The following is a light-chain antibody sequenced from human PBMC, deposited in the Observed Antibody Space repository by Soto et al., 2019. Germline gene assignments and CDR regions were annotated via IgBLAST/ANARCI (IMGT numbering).Light chain of an antibody. CDR3: QQYNNWPPWT. CDR2: GAS. CDR1: QSVSSN. V-gene: IGKV3-15*01. J-gene: IGKJ1*01. Sequence: EIVITQSPATLSVSPGEIATLSCRARQSVSSNFAWYQQKPGQTPRLLIYGASTRATGIPARFSGSGSGTEFTLTLSSLQYDDFEVYYCQQYNNWPPWTFGQGTKVELK.